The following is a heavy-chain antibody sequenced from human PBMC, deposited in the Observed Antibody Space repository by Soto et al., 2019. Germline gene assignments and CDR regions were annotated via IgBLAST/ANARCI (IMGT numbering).Heavy chain of an antibody. V-gene: IGHV3-53*02. Sequence: EVQLVETGGGLIQPGGSLRLSCAASGFTVSGNYMSWVRQAPGKGLEWVSVIYNGGGTYYADSVKGRFTISRDNSKNTMYLQMNSLRAEDTDVYYCASTRGRSYDYWGQGTLVTVSS. J-gene: IGHJ4*02. CDR2: IYNGGGT. D-gene: IGHD5-12*01. CDR1: GFTVSGNY. CDR3: ASTRGRSYDY.